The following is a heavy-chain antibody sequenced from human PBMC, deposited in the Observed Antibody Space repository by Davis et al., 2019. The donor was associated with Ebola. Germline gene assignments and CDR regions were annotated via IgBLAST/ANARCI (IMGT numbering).Heavy chain of an antibody. CDR1: GGSFSGYY. Sequence: SETLSLTCAVYGGSFSGYYWSWIRQPPGKGLEWIGEIHHSGNTNYNPSLKSRVIISVDTSKSQFSLKLASVTAADTAVYFCARVQLVVPPDGWDYYYYYMDVWGKGTTVTVSS. CDR2: IHHSGNT. J-gene: IGHJ6*03. CDR3: ARVQLVVPPDGWDYYYYYMDV. V-gene: IGHV4-34*01. D-gene: IGHD2-2*01.